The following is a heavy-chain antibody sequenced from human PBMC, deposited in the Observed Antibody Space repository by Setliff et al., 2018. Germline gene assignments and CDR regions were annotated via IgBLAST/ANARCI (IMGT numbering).Heavy chain of an antibody. CDR1: GGSITNYY. J-gene: IGHJ4*02. CDR2: ISYTGRT. Sequence: SETLSLTCSVSGGSITNYYWSWIRQPPGKGLEWIGYISYTGRTNYNPSLKSRVTMSVDMSKNQFFLTLTSVTAVDTAVYYCARVNGDGSEYYFDYWGQGTLVTVSS. V-gene: IGHV4-59*01. CDR3: ARVNGDGSEYYFDY. D-gene: IGHD4-17*01.